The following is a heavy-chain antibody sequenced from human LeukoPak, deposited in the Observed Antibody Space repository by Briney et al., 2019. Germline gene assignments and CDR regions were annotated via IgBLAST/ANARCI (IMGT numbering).Heavy chain of an antibody. J-gene: IGHJ4*02. V-gene: IGHV3-30*04. CDR3: ARVPEYCSGGSCLFDY. Sequence: GGSLRLSCAASGFTFSSYAMHGVRQAPGKGLEWVAVISYDGSNKYYADSVKGRLTISRDNSKNTLYLQMNSLRAEDTAVYYCARVPEYCSGGSCLFDYWGQGTLVTVSS. D-gene: IGHD2-15*01. CDR1: GFTFSSYA. CDR2: ISYDGSNK.